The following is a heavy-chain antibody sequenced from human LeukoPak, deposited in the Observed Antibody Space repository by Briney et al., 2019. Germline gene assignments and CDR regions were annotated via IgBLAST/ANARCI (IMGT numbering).Heavy chain of an antibody. J-gene: IGHJ4*02. V-gene: IGHV4-59*01. CDR3: AREGGSYYGSYFDY. CDR1: GGSISSYY. Sequence: SETLSLTCTVYGGSISSYYWSWIRQPPGEGLEWIGYIYYSGSNNYNTSLKSRVTISVDTSKNQFSLKRSSVTAADTAVYYCAREGGSYYGSYFDYWGQGTLVTVSS. D-gene: IGHD1-26*01. CDR2: IYYSGSN.